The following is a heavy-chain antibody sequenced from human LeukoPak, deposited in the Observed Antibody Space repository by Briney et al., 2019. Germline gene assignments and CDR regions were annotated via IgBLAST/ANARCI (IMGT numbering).Heavy chain of an antibody. J-gene: IGHJ4*02. Sequence: SVKVSCKASGGTFSNYAISGVRQAPGQGLDGMGGIIPIFGTANYAQKFQGRVTITADESTSTAYMELSSLRSEDTAVYYCARDREMATIPHYFDYWGQGTLVTVSS. CDR3: ARDREMATIPHYFDY. D-gene: IGHD5-24*01. CDR2: IIPIFGTA. CDR1: GGTFSNYA. V-gene: IGHV1-69*13.